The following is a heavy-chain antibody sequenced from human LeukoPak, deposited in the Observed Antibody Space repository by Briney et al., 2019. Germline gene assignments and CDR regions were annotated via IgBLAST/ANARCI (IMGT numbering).Heavy chain of an antibody. CDR2: LVYDGFYK. CDR1: GFTFSNYG. Sequence: GGSLRLSCAASGFTFSNYGMHWVRQAPGKGLEWVALLVYDGFYKYYADSVKGRFTISRDDSRNTLSLQMNSLRAEDTAVYYCAKLLGVVVAATHYFDYWGQGTLVTVSS. J-gene: IGHJ4*02. V-gene: IGHV3-30*18. D-gene: IGHD2-15*01. CDR3: AKLLGVVVAATHYFDY.